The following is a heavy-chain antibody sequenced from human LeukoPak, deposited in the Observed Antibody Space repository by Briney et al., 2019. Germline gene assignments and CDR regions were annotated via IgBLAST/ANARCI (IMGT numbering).Heavy chain of an antibody. J-gene: IGHJ4*02. D-gene: IGHD2-2*01. CDR3: AREGYCSGTNCYSEGFDY. Sequence: ASVKVSCKASGYTFTSYDINWVRQATGQGLEWMGWMNPNSGNTGYAQKFQGRVTLTADYSTSTTYMELSSLRSEDTAFYYCAREGYCSGTNCYSEGFDYWGQGTLVIVSS. CDR2: MNPNSGNT. CDR1: GYTFTSYD. V-gene: IGHV1-8*03.